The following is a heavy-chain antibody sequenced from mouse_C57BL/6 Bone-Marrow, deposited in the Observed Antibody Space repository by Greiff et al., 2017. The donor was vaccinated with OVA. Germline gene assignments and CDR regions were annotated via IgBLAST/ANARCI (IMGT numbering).Heavy chain of an antibody. J-gene: IGHJ3*01. V-gene: IGHV5-9*01. Sequence: EVMLVESGGGLVKPGGSLKLSCAASGFTFSSYTMSWVRQTPEKRLEWVATISGGGGNTYYPDSVKGRFTISRDNAKNTLYLQMSSLRSEDTALYYCARQRIYYYGSSPGWFAYWGQGTLVTV. CDR1: GFTFSSYT. CDR3: ARQRIYYYGSSPGWFAY. CDR2: ISGGGGNT. D-gene: IGHD1-1*01.